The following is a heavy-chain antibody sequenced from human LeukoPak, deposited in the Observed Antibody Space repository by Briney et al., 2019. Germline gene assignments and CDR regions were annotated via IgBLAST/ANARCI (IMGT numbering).Heavy chain of an antibody. CDR3: ARDPKVEPGPTMALAS. Sequence: PGGSLRLSCAASGFTFSSYSMNWVRQAPGKGLEWVSSISSDTSYIYYADSLKGRFTISRDNAKNSLYLQMNSLRAEATRLHYVARDPKVEPGPTMALASGGQETRVTVSS. D-gene: IGHD1-14*01. V-gene: IGHV3-21*01. J-gene: IGHJ4*02. CDR2: ISSDTSYI. CDR1: GFTFSSYS.